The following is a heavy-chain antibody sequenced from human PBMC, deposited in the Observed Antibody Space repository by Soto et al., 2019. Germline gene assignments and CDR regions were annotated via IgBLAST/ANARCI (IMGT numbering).Heavy chain of an antibody. J-gene: IGHJ3*02. CDR2: IKQDGSEK. CDR1: GFTFSSYW. CDR3: AREQIPINYDFWSGYGGIGEDAFDI. Sequence: GSLRLSCAASGFTFSSYWMSWVRQAPGKGLEWVANIKQDGSEKYYVDSVKGRFTISRDNAKNSLYLQMNSLRAEDTAVYYCAREQIPINYDFWSGYGGIGEDAFDIWGQGTMVTVSS. D-gene: IGHD3-3*01. V-gene: IGHV3-7*05.